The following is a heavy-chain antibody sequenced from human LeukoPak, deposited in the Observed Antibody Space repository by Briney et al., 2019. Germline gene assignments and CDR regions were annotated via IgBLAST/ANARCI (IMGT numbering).Heavy chain of an antibody. D-gene: IGHD6-6*01. Sequence: GGSLRLSCAASGCTFSDYYMSWIRQAPGKGLEWVSYISSSGSTIYYADSVKGRFTISRDNAKNSLYLQMNSLRAEDTAVYYCARSTYSSSWGDYYYYYYMDVWGKGTTVTVSS. CDR2: ISSSGSTI. V-gene: IGHV3-11*01. CDR3: ARSTYSSSWGDYYYYYYMDV. CDR1: GCTFSDYY. J-gene: IGHJ6*03.